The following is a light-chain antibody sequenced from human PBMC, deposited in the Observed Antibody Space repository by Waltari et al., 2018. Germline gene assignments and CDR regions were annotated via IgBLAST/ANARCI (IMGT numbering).Light chain of an antibody. CDR3: LLYYGARGV. Sequence: QTVVTQEPSLTVSPGGTVTLTCASSTAAVTSGSYANWFQQKPGQAPRALIYSTSKKHSWTHARFSGSLVGRKAALTLSGVQPEDEADYYCLLYYGARGVFGGGTKLTVL. J-gene: IGLJ3*02. CDR1: TAAVTSGSY. V-gene: IGLV7-43*01. CDR2: STS.